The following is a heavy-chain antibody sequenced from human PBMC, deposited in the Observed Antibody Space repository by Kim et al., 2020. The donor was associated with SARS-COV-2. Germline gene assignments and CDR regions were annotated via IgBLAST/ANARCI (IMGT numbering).Heavy chain of an antibody. J-gene: IGHJ5*02. CDR3: VSEEGPETMNNWFDP. CDR1: GFTVISNY. CDR2: IYSGGST. V-gene: IGHV3-53*01. Sequence: GGSLRLSCAVSGFTVISNYMSWVRQAPGKGLEWVSVIYSGGSTYYADSVRGRFTISRDDSKNTLFLQMNRLRAEDTAVYYCVSEEGPETMNNWFDPWGQGTLVTVSS.